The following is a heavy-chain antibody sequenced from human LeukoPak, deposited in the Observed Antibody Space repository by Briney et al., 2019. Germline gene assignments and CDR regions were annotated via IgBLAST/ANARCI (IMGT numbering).Heavy chain of an antibody. Sequence: GGSLRLSCAASGSTFSSYAMSWVRQAPGKGLEWVSAISGSGGSTYYADSVKGRFTISRDNSKNTLYLQMNSLRAEDTAVYYCAKTGSGYYYDSSGYYYGDYFDYWGQGTLVTVSS. D-gene: IGHD3-22*01. CDR3: AKTGSGYYYDSSGYYYGDYFDY. J-gene: IGHJ4*02. CDR1: GSTFSSYA. CDR2: ISGSGGST. V-gene: IGHV3-23*01.